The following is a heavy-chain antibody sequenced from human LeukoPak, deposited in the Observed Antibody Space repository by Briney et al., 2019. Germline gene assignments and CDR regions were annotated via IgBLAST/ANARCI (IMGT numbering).Heavy chain of an antibody. V-gene: IGHV3-30*02. Sequence: GGSLRLSCAASGFTFSDYGIHWVRQAPGKGLEWVAFIRYDGSDKYYADSVKGRFTISRDNSKNTLYLQMNSLRAEDTAVYYCAKCFSTTPQLGYCSSSSQFDPWGQGTLVTVSS. J-gene: IGHJ5*02. CDR3: AKCFSTTPQLGYCSSSSQFDP. CDR1: GFTFSDYG. D-gene: IGHD2-2*01. CDR2: IRYDGSDK.